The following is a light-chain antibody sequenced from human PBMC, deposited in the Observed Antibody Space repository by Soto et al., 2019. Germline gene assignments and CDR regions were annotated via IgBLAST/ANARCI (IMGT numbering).Light chain of an antibody. CDR3: QQYESFPLT. CDR2: TAS. J-gene: IGKJ4*01. Sequence: DFQMTQSPSSLSASVGASVTITCRASQGINKFLAWFQQKPGTAPKSLISTASRLQSGVPSRFSGSGSGTHFTLTINNLQPEDFATYYCQQYESFPLTFGGGTRVEIK. CDR1: QGINKF. V-gene: IGKV1-16*01.